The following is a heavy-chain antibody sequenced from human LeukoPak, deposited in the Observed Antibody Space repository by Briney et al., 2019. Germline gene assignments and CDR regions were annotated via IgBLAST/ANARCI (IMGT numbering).Heavy chain of an antibody. CDR3: ARDSFYYDSSGYSHFDY. Sequence: SVKVSCKASGGTFSSYAISWVRQAPGQGLEWMGRIIPIFGTANYAQKFQGRVTITADKSTSTAYMELSSLRSEDTAVYYCARDSFYYDSSGYSHFDYWDQGTLVTVSS. J-gene: IGHJ4*02. CDR1: GGTFSSYA. D-gene: IGHD3-22*01. CDR2: IIPIFGTA. V-gene: IGHV1-69*06.